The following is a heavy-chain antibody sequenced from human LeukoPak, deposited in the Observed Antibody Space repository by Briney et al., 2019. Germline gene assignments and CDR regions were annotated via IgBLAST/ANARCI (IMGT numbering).Heavy chain of an antibody. CDR1: GYTFTSYY. D-gene: IGHD2-21*01. Sequence: GASVKVSCKASGYTFTSYYMHWVRQAPGQGLEWMGIINPSGGSTGYAQKFQGRVTMTRDTSTGTVYMELSSLRSEATAVYSCAREGTYCGGDCYSDPRFDAFDIWGPGTMVTVSS. CDR2: INPSGGST. J-gene: IGHJ3*02. CDR3: AREGTYCGGDCYSDPRFDAFDI. V-gene: IGHV1-46*01.